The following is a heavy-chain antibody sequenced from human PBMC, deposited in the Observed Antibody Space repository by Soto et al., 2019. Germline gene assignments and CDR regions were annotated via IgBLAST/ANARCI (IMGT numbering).Heavy chain of an antibody. J-gene: IGHJ6*02. CDR2: INPNSGGT. D-gene: IGHD6-13*01. V-gene: IGHV1-2*04. CDR1: GYTFTGYY. Sequence: ASVKVSCKASGYTFTGYYMHWVRQAPGQGLEWMGWINPNSGGTNYAQKFQGWVTMTRDTSISTAYMELSRLRSDDTAVYYCARVGIAAAGTGMDVWGQGTTVTVSS. CDR3: ARVGIAAAGTGMDV.